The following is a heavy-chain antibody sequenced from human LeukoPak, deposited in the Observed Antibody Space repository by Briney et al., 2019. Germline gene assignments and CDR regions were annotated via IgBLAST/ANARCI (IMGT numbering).Heavy chain of an antibody. CDR3: ARDPTRELKQQLVREAGDDY. CDR2: IIPIFDTP. Sequence: SVKVSCKASGGTFSSYPVSWVRQAPGQGLEWMGGIIPIFDTPTYAQKLQGRVTITADESTSTAYMELSSLRSEDTAVYYCARDPTRELKQQLVREAGDDYWGQGTLVTVSS. J-gene: IGHJ4*02. CDR1: GGTFSSYP. D-gene: IGHD6-13*01. V-gene: IGHV1-69*13.